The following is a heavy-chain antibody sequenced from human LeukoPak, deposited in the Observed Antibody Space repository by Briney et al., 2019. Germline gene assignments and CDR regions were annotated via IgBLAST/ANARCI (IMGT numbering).Heavy chain of an antibody. Sequence: GGSLRLSCAASGFTFSSYSMNWVRQAPGKGLGWVSSISSSSSYIYYADSVKGRFTISRDNAKNSLYLQMDSLRAEDTAVYYCARWDCSGGSCYSNYFDYWGQGTLVTVSS. J-gene: IGHJ4*02. V-gene: IGHV3-21*04. D-gene: IGHD2-15*01. CDR3: ARWDCSGGSCYSNYFDY. CDR1: GFTFSSYS. CDR2: ISSSSSYI.